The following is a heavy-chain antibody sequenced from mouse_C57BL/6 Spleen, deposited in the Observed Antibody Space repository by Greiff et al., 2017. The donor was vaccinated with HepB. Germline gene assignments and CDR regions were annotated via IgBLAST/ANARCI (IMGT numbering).Heavy chain of an antibody. D-gene: IGHD1-1*01. CDR1: GFTFSDYY. Sequence: VQLVESEGGLVQPGSSMKLSCTASGFTFSDYYMAWVRQVPEKGLEWVANINYDGSSTYYLDSLKSRFIISRDNAKNILYLQMSSLKSEDTATYYCARSFTTSYAMDYWGQGTSVTVSS. V-gene: IGHV5-16*01. CDR3: ARSFTTSYAMDY. J-gene: IGHJ4*01. CDR2: INYDGSST.